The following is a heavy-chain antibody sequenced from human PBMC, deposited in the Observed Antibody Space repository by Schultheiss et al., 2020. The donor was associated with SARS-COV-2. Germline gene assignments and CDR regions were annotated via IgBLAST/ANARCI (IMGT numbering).Heavy chain of an antibody. V-gene: IGHV3-64D*06. CDR3: VKLRGIAARRGHDY. Sequence: GGSLRLSCAASGFTFSSYAMSWVRQAPGKGLEYVSAISSNGGSTYYADSVKGRFTISRDNSKNTLYLQMSSLRAEDTAVYYCVKLRGIAARRGHDYWGQGTLVTVSS. J-gene: IGHJ4*02. CDR2: ISSNGGST. D-gene: IGHD6-6*01. CDR1: GFTFSSYA.